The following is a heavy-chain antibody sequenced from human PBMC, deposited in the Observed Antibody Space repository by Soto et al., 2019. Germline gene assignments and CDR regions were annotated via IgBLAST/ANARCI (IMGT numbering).Heavy chain of an antibody. V-gene: IGHV3-30*18. J-gene: IGHJ4*02. CDR2: ISYDGSKK. CDR3: AKGDARNYDFWSGYLFYFDY. CDR1: GFTFSSYG. D-gene: IGHD3-3*01. Sequence: QVQLVESGGGVVQPGRSLRLSCAASGFTFSSYGMHWVRQAPGKGLEWVAVISYDGSKKYYADSVKGRFTISRDNSKNTLYLQMNSLRAEDTAVYYCAKGDARNYDFWSGYLFYFDYWGQGTLVTVSS.